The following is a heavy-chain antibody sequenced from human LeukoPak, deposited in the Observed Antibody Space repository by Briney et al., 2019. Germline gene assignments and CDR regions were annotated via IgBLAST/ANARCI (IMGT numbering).Heavy chain of an antibody. CDR2: ISWNSGSI. V-gene: IGHV3-9*03. CDR1: GFTFDDYA. J-gene: IGHJ4*02. D-gene: IGHD4-17*01. CDR3: AKADDYGQFLFDY. Sequence: GRSLRLSCAASGFTFDDYAMHWVRQAPGKGLEWVSGISWNSGSIGYADSVKGRFTISRDNAKNSLYLQMNSLRAEDMALYYCAKADDYGQFLFDYWGQGILVTVSS.